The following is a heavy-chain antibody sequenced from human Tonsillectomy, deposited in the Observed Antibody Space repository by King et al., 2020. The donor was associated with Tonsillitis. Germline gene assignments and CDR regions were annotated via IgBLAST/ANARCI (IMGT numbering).Heavy chain of an antibody. CDR3: ARDRWSSGWHYNYGMDV. Sequence: VQLVESGGGLVKPGGSLRLSCAASGFTFRTYRMNWVRQAPGKGLEWVSSIGTVSDIYYGDSVKGRFTISRDNAKNSLFLQMNSLRAEDTAVYYCARDRWSSGWHYNYGMDVWGQGTTVTVSS. D-gene: IGHD6-19*01. V-gene: IGHV3-21*01. CDR2: IGTVSDI. J-gene: IGHJ6*02. CDR1: GFTFRTYR.